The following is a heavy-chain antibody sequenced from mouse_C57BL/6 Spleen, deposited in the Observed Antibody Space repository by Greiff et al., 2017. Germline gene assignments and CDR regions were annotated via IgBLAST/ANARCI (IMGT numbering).Heavy chain of an antibody. D-gene: IGHD1-1*01. Sequence: VQLKESGPGLVKPSQSLSLTCSVTGYSITSGYYWNWIRQFPGNKLEWMGYISYDGSNNYNPSLKNRISITRDTSKNQFFLKLNSVTTEDTATYYCARAGYYGSSNFDYWGQGTTLTVSS. CDR3: ARAGYYGSSNFDY. CDR1: GYSITSGYY. J-gene: IGHJ2*01. CDR2: ISYDGSN. V-gene: IGHV3-6*01.